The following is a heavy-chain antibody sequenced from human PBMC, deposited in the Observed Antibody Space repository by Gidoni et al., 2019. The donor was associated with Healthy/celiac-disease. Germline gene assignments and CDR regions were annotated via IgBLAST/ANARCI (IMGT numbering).Heavy chain of an antibody. CDR1: GFTFSNAW. D-gene: IGHD4-4*01. CDR2: IKSKPDGGTT. V-gene: IGHV3-15*01. CDR3: TTDYYSNYGMGGW. Sequence: EVQLVESGGGLVKPGGSLRLSCAASGFTFSNAWVSWVRQAPGKGREWVGRIKSKPDGGTTDYAAPVKCRFTISRDDSKNTLYLQMNSLKTEDTAVYYCTTDYYSNYGMGGWWGQGTLVTVSS. J-gene: IGHJ4*02.